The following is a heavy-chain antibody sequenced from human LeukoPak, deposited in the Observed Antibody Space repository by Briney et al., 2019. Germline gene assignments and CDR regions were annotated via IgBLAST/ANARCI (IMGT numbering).Heavy chain of an antibody. V-gene: IGHV1-18*01. CDR3: ARDNSAISDCSSASCFHFNY. J-gene: IGHJ4*02. CDR2: ISAYNGNT. D-gene: IGHD2-2*01. CDR1: GYTFTRYG. Sequence: GASVKVSCQASGYTFTRYGITWVRQAPGQELEWMGWISAYNGNTNYAHKVQGRVTMTTDTSTSTAYMELRSLSSDDTAVYYCARDNSAISDCSSASCFHFNYWGQGTLVTVSS.